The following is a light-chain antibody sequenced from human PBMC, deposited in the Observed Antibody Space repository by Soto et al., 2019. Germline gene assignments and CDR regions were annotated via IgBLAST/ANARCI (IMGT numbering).Light chain of an antibody. V-gene: IGKV1-5*03. CDR1: QSISSW. Sequence: DIQMTQSPSTLSASVGDRVIITCRASQSISSWLAWHQQKPGKAPKLLIYKASSLESGVPSRFSGSESGTEFTLTISSLQPDDFATYYCQQYTGYPLTFGGGTKVEIK. CDR2: KAS. J-gene: IGKJ4*01. CDR3: QQYTGYPLT.